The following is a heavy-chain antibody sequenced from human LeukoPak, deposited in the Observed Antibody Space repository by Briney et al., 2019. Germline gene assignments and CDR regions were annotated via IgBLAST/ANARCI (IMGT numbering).Heavy chain of an antibody. J-gene: IGHJ4*02. CDR1: GVSFSGYY. D-gene: IGHD2-15*01. Sequence: PSETLSLTCAVYGVSFSGYYWSWIRQPPGKGLEWIGEINHSGSTNYNPSLKSRVTISVDTSKNQFSLKLSSVTAADTAVYYCARGRTFYCSGGSCYSDYWGQGTLVTVSS. CDR3: ARGRTFYCSGGSCYSDY. CDR2: INHSGST. V-gene: IGHV4-34*01.